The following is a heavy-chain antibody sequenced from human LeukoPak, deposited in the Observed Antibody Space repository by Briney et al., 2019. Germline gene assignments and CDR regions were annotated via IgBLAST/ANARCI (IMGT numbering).Heavy chain of an antibody. J-gene: IGHJ3*02. V-gene: IGHV3-9*03. CDR1: GFTFDDYA. D-gene: IGHD1-26*01. CDR3: AKGVGATVRYAFDI. CDR2: ISWNSGSI. Sequence: GRSLRLSCAASGFTFDDYAMHWVRQAPGKGLEWVSGISWNSGSIGYADSVKGRFTISRDNAKNSLYLQMNSLRAEDMALYYCAKGVGATVRYAFDIWGQGTMVTVSS.